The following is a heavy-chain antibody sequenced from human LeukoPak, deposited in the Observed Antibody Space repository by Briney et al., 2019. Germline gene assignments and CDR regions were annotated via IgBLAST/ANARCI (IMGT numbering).Heavy chain of an antibody. Sequence: ASVKVSCKASGYIFTGYYMHWVRQAPGQGLEWMGWMNPNSGNTGYAQKFQGRVTMTRNTSISTAYMELSSLRSEDTAVYYCARGLRGYCSSTSCYAAWGQGTMGTVSS. CDR2: MNPNSGNT. D-gene: IGHD2-2*01. CDR1: GYIFTGYY. CDR3: ARGLRGYCSSTSCYAA. V-gene: IGHV1-8*02. J-gene: IGHJ3*01.